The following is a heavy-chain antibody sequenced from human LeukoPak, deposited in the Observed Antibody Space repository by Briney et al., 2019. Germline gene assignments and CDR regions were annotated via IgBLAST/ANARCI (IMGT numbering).Heavy chain of an antibody. Sequence: ASVRLSCTASGYTFTTYGISCVRQAPGQGLECMGWISAYNGNTTYAQKLQGRVTMTTDTATSTAYMELRSLRSDDTAVYYCARVPRYSYGRTSDYWGQGTLVTVSS. V-gene: IGHV1-18*01. D-gene: IGHD5-18*01. CDR2: ISAYNGNT. J-gene: IGHJ4*02. CDR1: GYTFTTYG. CDR3: ARVPRYSYGRTSDY.